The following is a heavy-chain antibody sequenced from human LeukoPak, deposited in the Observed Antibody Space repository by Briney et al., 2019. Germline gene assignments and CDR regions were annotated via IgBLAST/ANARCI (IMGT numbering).Heavy chain of an antibody. CDR3: VTTHLKRGYSGYDILY. J-gene: IGHJ4*02. V-gene: IGHV1-69*01. D-gene: IGHD5-12*01. Sequence: GASVKVSCKASGGTFSSYAISWVRQAPGQGLEWMGGIIPIFGTANYAQKFQGRVTITADESTSTAYMELSSLGSEDTAVYYCVTTHLKRGYSGYDILYWGQGTLVTVSS. CDR2: IIPIFGTA. CDR1: GGTFSSYA.